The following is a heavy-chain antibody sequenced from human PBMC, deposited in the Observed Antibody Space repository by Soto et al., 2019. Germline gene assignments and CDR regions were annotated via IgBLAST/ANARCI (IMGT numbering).Heavy chain of an antibody. CDR1: GGSISSGGYY. D-gene: IGHD3-22*01. J-gene: IGHJ4*02. V-gene: IGHV4-31*03. CDR3: ARLNSSGYYYVDY. Sequence: QVQLQESGPGLVKPSQTLSLTCTVSGGSISSGGYYWSWIRQHPGKGLEWIGYIYYSGSTYYKPSLKSRFTLSGDTSKNQFSLKLRSVTAADTAVYYCARLNSSGYYYVDYWGQGTLVTVSS. CDR2: IYYSGST.